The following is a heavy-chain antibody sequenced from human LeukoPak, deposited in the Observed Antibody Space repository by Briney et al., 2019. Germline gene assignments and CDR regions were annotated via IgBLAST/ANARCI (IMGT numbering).Heavy chain of an antibody. CDR2: ISWNSGSI. Sequence: GGSLRISCAASRFTFDDYAMHWVRQAPGKGLEWVSRISWNSGSIGYADSVKGRFTISRDNAKNSLYLQMNSLRAEDTALYYCAKDIYSAAAGAIDYWGQGTLVTVSS. V-gene: IGHV3-9*01. CDR3: AKDIYSAAAGAIDY. CDR1: RFTFDDYA. D-gene: IGHD6-13*01. J-gene: IGHJ4*02.